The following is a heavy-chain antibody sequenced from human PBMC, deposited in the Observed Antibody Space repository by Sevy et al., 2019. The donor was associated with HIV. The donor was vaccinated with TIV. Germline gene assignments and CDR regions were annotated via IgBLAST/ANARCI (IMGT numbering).Heavy chain of an antibody. D-gene: IGHD1-26*01. CDR2: INHSGST. J-gene: IGHJ3*02. CDR1: GGSFSGYY. CDR3: AREGNSGSSLPVGAFDI. Sequence: SETLSLTCAVYGGSFSGYYWSWIRQPPGKGLEWIGEINHSGSTNYNPSLKSRVTISVDTSKNQFSLKLSSVTAADTAVYYCAREGNSGSSLPVGAFDIWCQGTMVTVSS. V-gene: IGHV4-34*01.